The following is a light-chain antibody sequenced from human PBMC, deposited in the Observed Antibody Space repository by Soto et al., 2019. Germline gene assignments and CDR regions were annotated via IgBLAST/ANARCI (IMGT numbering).Light chain of an antibody. V-gene: IGLV2-11*01. CDR1: SSDVGGYDF. CDR3: CSYAGDLAL. CDR2: DVS. Sequence: QSVLTQPRSVSGSPGQSVTISCTGTSSDVGGYDFVSWYQQHPGKAPKLMISDVSKRPSGVPDRFSGSKSGNTASLTISGLQAEDEADYYCCSYAGDLALFXGGTKRTVL. J-gene: IGLJ2*01.